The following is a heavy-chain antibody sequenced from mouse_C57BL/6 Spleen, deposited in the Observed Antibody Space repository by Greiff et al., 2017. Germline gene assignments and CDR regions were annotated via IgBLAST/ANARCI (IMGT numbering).Heavy chain of an antibody. J-gene: IGHJ4*01. CDR1: GFPFSDYG. V-gene: IGHV5-17*01. CDR3: ARPALRRYAMDY. CDR2: ISSGSSTI. D-gene: IGHD2-12*01. Sequence: EVKLVESGGGLVKPGGSLKLSCAASGFPFSDYGLHWVRQAPEKGLEWVAYISSGSSTIYSADTVKGRFTISRDNAKNTLCLQMTSLRSEDTAMYYCARPALRRYAMDYWGQGTSVTVSS.